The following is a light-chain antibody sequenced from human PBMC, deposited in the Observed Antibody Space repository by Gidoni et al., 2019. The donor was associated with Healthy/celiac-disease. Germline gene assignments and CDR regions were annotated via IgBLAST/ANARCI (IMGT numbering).Light chain of an antibody. J-gene: IGKJ1*01. V-gene: IGKV1-5*03. CDR3: QQYNSYWT. CDR1: QSISSW. CDR2: KAS. Sequence: DIQMTQSPSTLSASVGDRVTITCRASQSISSWLAWYQQKPGKAPKLLIYKASSLESGVPSRLSGSGSGTEFTLTISSLQPDDFATYYCQQYNSYWTFXXXTKVEIK.